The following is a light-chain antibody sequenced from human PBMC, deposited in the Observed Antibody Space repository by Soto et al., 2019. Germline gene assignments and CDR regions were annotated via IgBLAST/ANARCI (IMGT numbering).Light chain of an antibody. Sequence: DIQMTQSPSTLSAFVGDRVTITCRASQSITGWLAWYQQKPGKAPKLLIYDASSLEVGVPSRFSGSGSGTEFTLTISSLQPDDFATYYCHHYTRAFGQGTKV. CDR3: HHYTRA. CDR1: QSITGW. CDR2: DAS. J-gene: IGKJ1*01. V-gene: IGKV1-5*01.